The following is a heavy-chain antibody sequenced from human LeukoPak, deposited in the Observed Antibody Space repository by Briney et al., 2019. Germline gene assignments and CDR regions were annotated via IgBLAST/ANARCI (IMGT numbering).Heavy chain of an antibody. CDR3: ARGRNIEMTTMSGGSDY. D-gene: IGHD5-24*01. V-gene: IGHV1-2*02. CDR1: GYTFTDYY. J-gene: IGHJ4*02. CDR2: LNPNSGDT. Sequence: ASVKVSCKASGYTFTDYYMHWVRQAPGHGLEWMGWLNPNSGDTNYAQKFQGRVSMTRDTSISTAYMDLSDLRSDDTAVYYCARGRNIEMTTMSGGSDYWGQGTLVTVSS.